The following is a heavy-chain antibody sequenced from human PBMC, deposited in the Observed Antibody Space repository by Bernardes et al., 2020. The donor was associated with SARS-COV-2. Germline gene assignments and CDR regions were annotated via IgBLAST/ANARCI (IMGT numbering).Heavy chain of an antibody. V-gene: IGHV3-74*03. CDR2: INTDGSST. D-gene: IGHD1-26*01. CDR3: TRGALSGTYGVGDY. CDR1: GFSFNNYW. J-gene: IGHJ4*02. Sequence: GGSLRLSCTASGFSFNNYWMHWVRQVPGKGLVWVSRINTDGSSTTYADSVKGRFTISRDNAKNILYLQINSVRVEDTGVYYCTRGALSGTYGVGDYWGQGTLVSVSS.